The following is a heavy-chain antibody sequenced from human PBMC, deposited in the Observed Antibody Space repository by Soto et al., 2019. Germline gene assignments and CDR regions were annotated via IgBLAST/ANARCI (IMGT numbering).Heavy chain of an antibody. D-gene: IGHD6-13*01. J-gene: IGHJ4*02. V-gene: IGHV4-34*01. CDR3: ARVEGGIAAAGIFDY. CDR1: GGSFSGYY. CDR2: INHSGST. Sequence: QVQLQQWGAGLLKPSETLSLTCAVYGGSFSGYYWSWIRQPPGKGLEWIGEINHSGSTNYNPSLKSRVTISVDTSKNQFSPKLSSVTAADTAVYYCARVEGGIAAAGIFDYWGQGSLVTVSS.